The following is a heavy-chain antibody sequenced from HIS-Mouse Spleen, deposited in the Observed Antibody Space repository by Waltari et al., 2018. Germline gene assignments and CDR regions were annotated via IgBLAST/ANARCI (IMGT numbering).Heavy chain of an antibody. V-gene: IGHV3-23*01. D-gene: IGHD2-21*01. J-gene: IGHJ4*02. CDR1: GFTFRSYA. CDR2: ISGSGGST. Sequence: EVQLLEPGGGLVQPGGSLRLSCAASGFTFRSYAMSRVRQAPGKGLEWVSAISGSGGSTYYADSVKGRFTISRDNSKNTLYLQMNSLRAEDTAVYYCAKSRGGDCYDYWGQGTLVTVSS. CDR3: AKSRGGDCYDY.